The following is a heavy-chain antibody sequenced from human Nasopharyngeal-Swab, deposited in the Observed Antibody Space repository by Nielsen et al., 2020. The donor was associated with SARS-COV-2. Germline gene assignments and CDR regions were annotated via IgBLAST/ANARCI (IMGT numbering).Heavy chain of an antibody. V-gene: IGHV4-30-2*01. Sequence: WILQPPGKGLEWIGYIYHSGGTYYNPSLKSRVTISVDRSKNQFSLKLSSVTAADTAVYYCARGVDTAMVKDYYGMDVWGQGTTVTVAS. CDR3: ARGVDTAMVKDYYGMDV. D-gene: IGHD5-18*01. CDR2: IYHSGGT. J-gene: IGHJ6*02.